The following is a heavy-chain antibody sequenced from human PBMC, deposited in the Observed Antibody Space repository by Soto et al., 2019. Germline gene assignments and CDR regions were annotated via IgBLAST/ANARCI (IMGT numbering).Heavy chain of an antibody. J-gene: IGHJ6*02. CDR1: GGTFSSYA. D-gene: IGHD2-15*01. CDR3: ASSREDIVVVVAATQYGMDV. Sequence: GASVKVSCKASGGTFSSYAISWVRQAPGQGLEWMGGIIPIFGTANYAQKFQGRVTITADESTSTAYMELSSLRSEDTAVHYCASSREDIVVVVAATQYGMDVWGQGTTVTVSS. V-gene: IGHV1-69*13. CDR2: IIPIFGTA.